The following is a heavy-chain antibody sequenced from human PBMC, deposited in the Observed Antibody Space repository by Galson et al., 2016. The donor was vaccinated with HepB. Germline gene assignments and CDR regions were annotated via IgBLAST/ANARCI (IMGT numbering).Heavy chain of an antibody. V-gene: IGHV1-69*13. J-gene: IGHJ4*02. CDR1: GGTFSSFA. Sequence: SVKVSCKASGGTFSSFAISWVRQAPGHGPEWMGGIIPMFGTPNYAQNFQGRVTITADESTSTAYMELSSLTSEDTAGYYCARDLWDGYSPWALGYWGQGSLVTVSS. CDR3: ARDLWDGYSPWALGY. CDR2: IIPMFGTP. D-gene: IGHD5-24*01.